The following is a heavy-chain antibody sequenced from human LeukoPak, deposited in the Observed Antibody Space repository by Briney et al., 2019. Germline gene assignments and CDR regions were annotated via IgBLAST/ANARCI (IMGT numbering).Heavy chain of an antibody. V-gene: IGHV3-23*01. CDR1: GFTFSSYW. J-gene: IGHJ6*02. CDR2: ISGSGGST. D-gene: IGHD5-18*01. Sequence: GGSLRLSCAASGFTFSSYWMSWVRQAPGKGLEWVSAISGSGGSTYYADSVKGRFTISRDNSKNTLYLQMNSLRAEDTAVYYCARQPTAMVYYYGMDVWGQGTTVTVSS. CDR3: ARQPTAMVYYYGMDV.